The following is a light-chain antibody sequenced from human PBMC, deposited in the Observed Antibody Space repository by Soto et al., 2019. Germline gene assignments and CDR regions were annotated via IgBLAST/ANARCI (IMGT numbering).Light chain of an antibody. J-gene: IGLJ3*02. CDR3: VSLTTSNTWM. CDR1: NTDVGGYNL. CDR2: EVT. V-gene: IGLV2-14*02. Sequence: QSALTQPASVSGSPGQSITISCTGTNTDVGGYNLVSWYQQHPGKAPKLMIYEVTHRPSGISNRFSGSKSANTASLTISGLQAEDEADYYCVSLTTSNTWMFGGGTKLTVL.